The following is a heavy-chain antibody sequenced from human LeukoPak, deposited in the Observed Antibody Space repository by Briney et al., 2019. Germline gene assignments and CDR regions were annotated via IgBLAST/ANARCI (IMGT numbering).Heavy chain of an antibody. Sequence: ASVKVSCKASRYTFTSYSMHWVRQAPGHGLEWMGIINPNAGSTSYAQKFQGRVTMTRDMSTSIVYMELSSLRSEDTAVYYCARGYSYGLDYWGQGTLVTVSS. J-gene: IGHJ4*02. V-gene: IGHV1-46*01. CDR2: INPNAGST. CDR1: RYTFTSYS. D-gene: IGHD5-18*01. CDR3: ARGYSYGLDY.